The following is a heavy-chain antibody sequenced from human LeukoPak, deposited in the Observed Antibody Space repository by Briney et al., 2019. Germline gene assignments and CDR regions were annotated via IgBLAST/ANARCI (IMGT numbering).Heavy chain of an antibody. Sequence: GGSLRLCCAASGFTFSSFGMTWVRQAPGKGLEWVSTIGDSGGSTYYADSVKGRFTISRDTSKNTLYLQMNSLRAEDTAIYYCRKDRYWGQGTLVTVSS. J-gene: IGHJ4*02. CDR1: GFTFSSFG. CDR2: IGDSGGST. CDR3: RKDRY. V-gene: IGHV3-23*01.